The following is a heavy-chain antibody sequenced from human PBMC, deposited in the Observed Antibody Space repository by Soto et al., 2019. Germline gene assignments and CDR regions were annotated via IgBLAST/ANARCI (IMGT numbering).Heavy chain of an antibody. V-gene: IGHV2-5*02. CDR3: AHRGYYYDSSGYYSAAEYFQH. CDR2: IYWDDDK. D-gene: IGHD3-22*01. J-gene: IGHJ1*01. Sequence: QITLKESGPTLVKPTQTLTLTCTFSGFSLSTSGVGVGWIRQPPGKAPEWLALIYWDDDKRYSPSLKSRLTITKDTCKNQVVLTMTNMDPVDTATYYCAHRGYYYDSSGYYSAAEYFQHWGQGTLVTVSS. CDR1: GFSLSTSGVG.